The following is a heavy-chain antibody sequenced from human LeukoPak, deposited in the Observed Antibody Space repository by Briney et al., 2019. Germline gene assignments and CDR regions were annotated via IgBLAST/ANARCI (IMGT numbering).Heavy chain of an antibody. CDR3: TRDDNWNDGVGFDY. Sequence: GGSLRLSCADSGVTVSSNYMNWVRQAPGKGLEWVSVIFSDGRTYYADSVKGRFIISRDNSRNTLFLQMNSLRADDTAVYYCTRDDNWNDGVGFDYWGQGTLVTVSS. D-gene: IGHD1-1*01. V-gene: IGHV3-53*01. CDR1: GVTVSSNY. J-gene: IGHJ4*02. CDR2: IFSDGRT.